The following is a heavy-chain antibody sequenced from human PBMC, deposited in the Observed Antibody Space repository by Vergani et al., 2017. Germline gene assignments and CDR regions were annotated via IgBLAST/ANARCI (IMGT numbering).Heavy chain of an antibody. CDR1: GSIFNNYG. CDR3: AKTPSDGLGGYSDGSSFFDY. J-gene: IGHJ4*02. D-gene: IGHD3-22*01. V-gene: IGHV3-30*18. Sequence: QVQLVELGGGLVQPGRPLRSSCEGLGSIFNNYGMHWVRQALGKGLEWVASISYDGDEKHYADSVKGRITISRDPSTNALFLEMKSLRADDTAFYYCAKTPSDGLGGYSDGSSFFDYWGQGGLVAVSS. CDR2: ISYDGDEK.